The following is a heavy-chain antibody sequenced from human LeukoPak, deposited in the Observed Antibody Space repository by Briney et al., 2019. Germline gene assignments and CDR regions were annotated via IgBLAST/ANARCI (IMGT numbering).Heavy chain of an antibody. CDR3: ARDQQKYYFDY. CDR2: INPSGGST. CDR1: GYTFTSYY. J-gene: IGHJ4*02. Sequence: ASVKVSCKASGYTFTSYYMHWVRQAPGQGLEWMGIINPSGGSTSYAQKFQGRVTMTRDTSTSTVYMELSSLRSEDAAVYYCARDQQKYYFDYWGQGTLVTVSS. D-gene: IGHD1/OR15-1a*01. V-gene: IGHV1-46*01.